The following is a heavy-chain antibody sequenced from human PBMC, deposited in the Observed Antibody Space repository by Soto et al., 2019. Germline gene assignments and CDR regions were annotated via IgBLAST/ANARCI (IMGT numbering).Heavy chain of an antibody. CDR2: ISSSSSYI. D-gene: IGHD2-15*01. CDR1: GCTCGGYG. J-gene: IGHJ3*02. Sequence: PGGSLRLWCAAAGCTCGGYGVNWVRQAPGKGLEWVSSISSSSSYIYYADSVKGRFTISRDNAKNSLYLQMNSLRAEDTAVYYCARGQDIVVVVAAMKGFDAFDIWGQGTMVTVSS. V-gene: IGHV3-21*01. CDR3: ARGQDIVVVVAAMKGFDAFDI.